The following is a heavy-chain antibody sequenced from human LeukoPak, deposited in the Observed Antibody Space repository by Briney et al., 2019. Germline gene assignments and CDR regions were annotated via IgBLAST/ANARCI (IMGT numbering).Heavy chain of an antibody. Sequence: ASVKVSCKASGYTFTSYDINWARQAPGQGLEWMGRINPNSGGTNYAQKFQGRVTMTRDTSISTAYMELSRLRSDDTAVYYCARRGRGLDIWGQGTMVTVSS. CDR2: INPNSGGT. CDR1: GYTFTSYD. CDR3: ARRGRGLDI. V-gene: IGHV1-2*06. J-gene: IGHJ3*02. D-gene: IGHD5-24*01.